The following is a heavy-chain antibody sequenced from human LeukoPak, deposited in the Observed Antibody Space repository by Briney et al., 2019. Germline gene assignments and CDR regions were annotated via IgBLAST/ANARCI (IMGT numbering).Heavy chain of an antibody. D-gene: IGHD3-22*01. V-gene: IGHV3-21*01. CDR2: ISSSSSYI. Sequence: GGSLRLSCAASGFTFSSYAMHWVRQAPGKGLEWVSSISSSSSYIYYADSVKGRFTISRDNAKNSLYLQMNSLRAEDTAVYYCARSKTYYYDSSGYYQPPNDAFDIWGQGTMVTVSS. CDR1: GFTFSSYA. J-gene: IGHJ3*02. CDR3: ARSKTYYYDSSGYYQPPNDAFDI.